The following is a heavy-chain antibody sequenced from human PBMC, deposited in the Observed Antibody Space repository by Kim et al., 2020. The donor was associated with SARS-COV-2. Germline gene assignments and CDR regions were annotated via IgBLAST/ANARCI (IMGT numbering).Heavy chain of an antibody. J-gene: IGHJ3*02. V-gene: IGHV4-34*01. CDR3: AKSSGWHVDAFDI. D-gene: IGHD6-19*01. Sequence: TPSLTSRVTISVDTSKNQFSLKLSSVTAADTAVYYCAKSSGWHVDAFDIWGQGTMVTVSS.